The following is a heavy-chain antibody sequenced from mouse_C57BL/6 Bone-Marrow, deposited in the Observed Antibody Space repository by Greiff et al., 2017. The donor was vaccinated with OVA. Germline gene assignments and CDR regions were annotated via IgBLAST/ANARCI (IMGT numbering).Heavy chain of an antibody. V-gene: IGHV1-54*01. CDR1: GYAFTNYL. J-gene: IGHJ3*01. CDR3: ARGDYGYGFAY. D-gene: IGHD2-2*01. CDR2: INPGSGGT. Sequence: QVQLQQSGAELVRPGTSVKVSCTASGYAFTNYLIEWVKQRPGQGLEWIGVINPGSGGTKYNEKFTGKATLTADKSSSTAYMQLSSLTSEDSAVYFCARGDYGYGFAYWGQGTLVTVSA.